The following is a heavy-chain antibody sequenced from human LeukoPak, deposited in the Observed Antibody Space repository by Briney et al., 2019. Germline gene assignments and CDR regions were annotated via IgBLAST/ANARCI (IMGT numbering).Heavy chain of an antibody. V-gene: IGHV4-39*01. D-gene: IGHD1-26*01. CDR3: ARHSGSYYPGINWFDP. CDR2: IYYSGST. J-gene: IGHJ5*02. Sequence: PSETLSLTCTVSGGSISSSSYYWGWIRQPPGKGLGWIGSIYYSGSTYYNPSLKSRVTISVDTSKNQFSLKLSSVTAADTAVYYCARHSGSYYPGINWFDPWGQGTLVTVSS. CDR1: GGSISSSSYY.